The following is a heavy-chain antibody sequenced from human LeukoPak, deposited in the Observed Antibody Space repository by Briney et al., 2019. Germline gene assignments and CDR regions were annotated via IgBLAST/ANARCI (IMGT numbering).Heavy chain of an antibody. CDR3: AKGGCTSTSCYVPPYYYYMDV. V-gene: IGHV3-23*01. Sequence: GGTLRLSCAASGFTFSSYGMTWVRQAPGKGLEWVSSIIGGGGTTYYADSVKGRFTISRDNSKNTVYLQLNSLRAEDTALYYCAKGGCTSTSCYVPPYYYYMDVWGKGTTVTISS. CDR2: IIGGGGTT. J-gene: IGHJ6*03. D-gene: IGHD2-2*01. CDR1: GFTFSSYG.